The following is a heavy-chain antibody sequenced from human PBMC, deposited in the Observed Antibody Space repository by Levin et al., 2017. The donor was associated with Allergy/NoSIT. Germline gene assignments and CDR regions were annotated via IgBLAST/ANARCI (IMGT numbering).Heavy chain of an antibody. J-gene: IGHJ4*02. CDR1: GFSFSSYA. CDR3: ARDPFSLGEQMNADY. V-gene: IGHV3-30-3*01. D-gene: IGHD3-16*01. Sequence: GGSLRLSCAASGFSFSSYAMHWVRQAPGKGLEWVASVSNEGYKKYYAESVKGRFTISRDNSKTTLYVQMNSLRVEDTALYYYARDPFSLGEQMNADYWGQGTLVTVSS. CDR2: VSNEGYKK.